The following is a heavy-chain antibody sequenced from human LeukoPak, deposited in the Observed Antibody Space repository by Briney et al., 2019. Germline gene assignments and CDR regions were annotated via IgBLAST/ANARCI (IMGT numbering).Heavy chain of an antibody. CDR3: ARHSPTYYYDSSGYYSYYFDY. CDR2: IYYSGST. CDR1: GGSISSSSYY. J-gene: IGHJ4*02. V-gene: IGHV4-39*01. Sequence: SETLSLTCTVSGGSISSSSYYWGWIRQPPGKGLEWIGSIYYSGSTYYNPSLKSRVTISVDTSKNQFSLKLSSVTAADTAVYYCARHSPTYYYDSSGYYSYYFDYWGQGTLVTVSS. D-gene: IGHD3-22*01.